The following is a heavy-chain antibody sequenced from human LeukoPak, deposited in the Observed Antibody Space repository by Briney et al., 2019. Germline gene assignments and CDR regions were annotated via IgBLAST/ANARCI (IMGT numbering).Heavy chain of an antibody. J-gene: IGHJ4*02. V-gene: IGHV3-23*01. D-gene: IGHD1-26*01. CDR2: ISAGGST. CDR1: GFTFSSYA. CDR3: ASELGIVGGRRNDY. Sequence: AGGSLRLSCAASGFTFSSYAMTWVRQAPGKGLEWVSAISAGGSTYYADSVKGRFTISRDNFKNTLYLQMNSLRAEDTAVYYCASELGIVGGRRNDYWGQGTLVTVSS.